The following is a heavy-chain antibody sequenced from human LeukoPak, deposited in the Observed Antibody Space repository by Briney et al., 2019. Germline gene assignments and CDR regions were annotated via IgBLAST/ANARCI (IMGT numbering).Heavy chain of an antibody. CDR1: GASINRRNYY. J-gene: IGHJ5*02. CDR3: ARGKGSSDPYNWFDP. Sequence: PSETLSLTCTISGASINRRNYYWAWIRQPPGTGLEWLASIYYNGSPFYNPSLKSRVTISIDTSNNQFSLRLRSVTAADTAMYYCARGKGSSDPYNWFDPWGQGTLVTVSS. D-gene: IGHD6-13*01. CDR2: IYYNGSP. V-gene: IGHV4-39*07.